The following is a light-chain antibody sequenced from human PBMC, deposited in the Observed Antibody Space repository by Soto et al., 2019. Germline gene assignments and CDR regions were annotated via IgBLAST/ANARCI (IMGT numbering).Light chain of an antibody. V-gene: IGKV3-15*01. Sequence: EIVMTQSPATLSVSPGERATLSCRASQSVSSNLAWYQHKPGQAPRLLIYGASTGATGIPARFSGSGSGTEFTISISSLQSEDIAVYYCQQYHNWPWTLGQGTKVDIK. CDR3: QQYHNWPWT. CDR2: GAS. CDR1: QSVSSN. J-gene: IGKJ1*01.